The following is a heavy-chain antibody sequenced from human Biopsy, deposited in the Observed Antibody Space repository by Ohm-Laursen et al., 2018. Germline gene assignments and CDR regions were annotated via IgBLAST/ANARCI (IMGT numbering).Heavy chain of an antibody. V-gene: IGHV4-4*07. D-gene: IGHD3-22*01. CDR1: GGFISTYY. CDR3: ARWTPEYDSSRYYLDAFDI. CDR2: IYNTGST. Sequence: GTLSLTCTVSGGFISTYYWNWIRQPAGKALEWIGRIYNTGSTNYNPSLQSRVTMSVDTSKNQFSLKMSSVTAADTAVYYCARWTPEYDSSRYYLDAFDIWGQGTKVTVSS. J-gene: IGHJ3*02.